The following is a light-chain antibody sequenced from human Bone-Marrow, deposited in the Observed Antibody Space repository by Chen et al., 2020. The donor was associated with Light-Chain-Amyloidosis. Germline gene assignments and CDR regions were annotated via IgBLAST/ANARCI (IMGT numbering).Light chain of an antibody. V-gene: IGLV3-21*02. CDR1: NIGSTS. Sequence: SSVLTQPSSVSVAPGQTHPIAWGVHNIGSTSVHWYQQPPGQAPLLVVYDDSDRPSGIPQRLSGSNSGNTATLTISRVEAGDEADYYCQVWDRSSDRPVFGGGTKLTVL. CDR2: DDS. CDR3: QVWDRSSDRPV. J-gene: IGLJ3*02.